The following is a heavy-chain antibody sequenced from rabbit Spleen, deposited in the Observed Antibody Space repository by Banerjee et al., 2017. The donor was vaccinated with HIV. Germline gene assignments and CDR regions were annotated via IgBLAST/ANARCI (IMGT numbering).Heavy chain of an antibody. J-gene: IGHJ4*01. CDR2: INAGSSGST. CDR3: ARGYVTSGWYNNL. V-gene: IGHV1S45*01. Sequence: QEQLVESGGGLVQPEGSLTLTCTASGFSFSGNYICWVRQAPGKGLEWIACINAGSSGSTYYASWAKGRFTISKTSPTTVTLQVTSLTAADTATYFCARGYVTSGWYNNLWGPGTL. D-gene: IGHD1-1*01. CDR1: GFSFSGNY.